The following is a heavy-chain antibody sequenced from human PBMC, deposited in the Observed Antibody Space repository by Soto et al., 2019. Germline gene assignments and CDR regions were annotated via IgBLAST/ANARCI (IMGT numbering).Heavy chain of an antibody. J-gene: IGHJ4*02. Sequence: QVQLVQSGAEVKKPGSSVKVSCKASGGTFSSYTISWVRQAPGQGLEWMGRIIPILGIANYAQKFQGRVTITXAKNTXXAYMELSSLRSEDTAVYYCARDGYYDSSGYYYFDYWGQGTLVTVSS. D-gene: IGHD3-22*01. CDR2: IIPILGIA. CDR3: ARDGYYDSSGYYYFDY. CDR1: GGTFSSYT. V-gene: IGHV1-69*08.